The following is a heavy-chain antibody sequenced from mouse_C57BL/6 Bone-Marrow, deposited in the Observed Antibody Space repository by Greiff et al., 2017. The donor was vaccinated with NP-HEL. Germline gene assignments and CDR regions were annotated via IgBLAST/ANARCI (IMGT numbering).Heavy chain of an antibody. D-gene: IGHD1-1*01. V-gene: IGHV1-82*01. CDR2: IYPGDGDT. CDR3: ARWGGTVVPYYAMDY. Sequence: QVQLQQSGPELVKPGASVKISCKASSYAFSSSWMNWVKQRPGKGLEWIGRIYPGDGDTNYNGKFKGKATLTADKSSSTAYMQLSSLTSEDSAVYFCARWGGTVVPYYAMDYWGQGTSVTVSS. J-gene: IGHJ4*01. CDR1: SYAFSSSW.